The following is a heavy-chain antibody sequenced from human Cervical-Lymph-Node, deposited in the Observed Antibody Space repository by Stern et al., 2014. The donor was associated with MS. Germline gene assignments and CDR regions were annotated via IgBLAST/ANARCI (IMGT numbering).Heavy chain of an antibody. V-gene: IGHV1-2*04. CDR1: GYTFTGYY. CDR3: ARVEAPSSMRGAFDM. Sequence: QMQLVQSGAEVKKPGASVKVSCKASGYTFTGYYMHWVRQAPGQGLKWLGWINPNSGGTDYAQKFQGWVTLTRDTSINTAYMELSRLRPDDTAIYYCARVEAPSSMRGAFDMWGQGTMVTVSS. D-gene: IGHD2-2*01. J-gene: IGHJ3*02. CDR2: INPNSGGT.